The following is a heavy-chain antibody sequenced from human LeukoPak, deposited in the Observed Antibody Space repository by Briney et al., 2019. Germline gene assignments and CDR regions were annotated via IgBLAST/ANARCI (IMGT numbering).Heavy chain of an antibody. CDR2: ISYDGNNK. CDR1: GFTFSSYT. CDR3: AREFVVVVAATIY. J-gene: IGHJ4*02. V-gene: IGHV3-30-3*01. Sequence: GGSLRLSCAASGFTFSSYTMHWVRQAPGKGLEWVAVISYDGNNKYYADSVKGRFTISRDNSKNTLYLQMNSLRPEDTAVYYCAREFVVVVAATIYWGQGTLATVSS. D-gene: IGHD2-15*01.